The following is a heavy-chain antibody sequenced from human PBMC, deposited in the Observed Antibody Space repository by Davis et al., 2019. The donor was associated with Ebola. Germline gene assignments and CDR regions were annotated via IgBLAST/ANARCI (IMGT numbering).Heavy chain of an antibody. J-gene: IGHJ4*02. V-gene: IGHV5-10-1*01. Sequence: GESLKISCRCSGYSFNNYWISWVRQMHGKCLAWIVSIVHAHSNTNYSPSFQGHVTFSADKSISTAYLQWSRMKASDTAIYYWARPAYGGSSGYFDSWGQGTLVTVSS. CDR3: ARPAYGGSSGYFDS. CDR1: GYSFNNYW. CDR2: IVHAHSNT. D-gene: IGHD4-23*01.